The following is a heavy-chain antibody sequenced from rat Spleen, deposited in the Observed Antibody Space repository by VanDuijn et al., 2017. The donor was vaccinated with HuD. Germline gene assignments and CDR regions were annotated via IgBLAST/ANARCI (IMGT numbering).Heavy chain of an antibody. D-gene: IGHD1-4*01. V-gene: IGHV5-22*01. CDR2: ISNARGIT. J-gene: IGHJ2*01. CDR1: GFTFSDYN. CDR3: ARHRYPSDY. Sequence: EVQLVESDGGLVQPGRSLKLSCVASGFTFSDYNMAWVRQAPKKGLEWVASISNARGITYYADPVKGRFTISRDNAKSTLYLQMDSLRSEDTATYYCARHRYPSDYWGQGVMVTVSS.